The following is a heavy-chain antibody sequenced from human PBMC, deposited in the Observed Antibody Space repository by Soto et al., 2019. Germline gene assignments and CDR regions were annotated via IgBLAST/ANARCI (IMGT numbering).Heavy chain of an antibody. CDR1: GDLFNNYA. CDR2: ISPLFSTT. CDR3: AASSSIAAAGYFRC. J-gene: IGHJ1*01. V-gene: IGHV1-69*13. Sequence: SVKVSCKATGDLFNNYAFNWVRQAPGQGLEWMGRISPLFSTTNYAQKFQGRVTIGADELTTIVYLEVSNLESEDTAMYYCAASSSIAAAGYFRCWGQGNLGTVAS. D-gene: IGHD6-13*01.